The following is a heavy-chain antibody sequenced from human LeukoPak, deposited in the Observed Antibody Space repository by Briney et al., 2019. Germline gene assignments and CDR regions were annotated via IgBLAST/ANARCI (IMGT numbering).Heavy chain of an antibody. CDR1: GGSISSYY. J-gene: IGHJ4*02. CDR3: ARHLAVAGDFDY. V-gene: IGHV4-59*08. CDR2: IYYSGST. Sequence: PSETLSLTCTVSGGSISSYYWSWIRQPPGKGLEWIGHIYYSGSTNYNPSLKSRVTISVDTSKNQFSLKLSSVTAADTAVYYCARHLAVAGDFDYWGQGTLVTVSS. D-gene: IGHD6-19*01.